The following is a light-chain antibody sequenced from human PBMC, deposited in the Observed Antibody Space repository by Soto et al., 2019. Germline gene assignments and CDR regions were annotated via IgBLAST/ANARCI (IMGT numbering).Light chain of an antibody. CDR1: SSNIGAGYD. CDR2: GNS. Sequence: QAVVTQPPSVSGAPGQRVTISCTGSSSNIGAGYDVHWYPQLPGTAPKLLIYGNSNRPSGVPDRFSGSKSGTSASLAITGLQAEDEADYYFQSYDSSLSGWKVFGGGTKLTV. CDR3: QSYDSSLSGWKV. J-gene: IGLJ2*01. V-gene: IGLV1-40*01.